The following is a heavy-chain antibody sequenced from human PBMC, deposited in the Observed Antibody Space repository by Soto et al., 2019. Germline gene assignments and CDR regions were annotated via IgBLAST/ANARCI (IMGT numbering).Heavy chain of an antibody. V-gene: IGHV4-59*08. CDR3: ARLGSSSWFGVYNWFDP. D-gene: IGHD6-13*01. CDR1: GGSISSYY. CDR2: IYYSGST. Sequence: QVQLQESGPGLVKPSETLSLTCTVSGGSISSYYWSWIRQPPGKGLEWIGYIYYSGSTNYNPSLKSRVTISVDTSKNQFSLKLSSVTAADTAVYYCARLGSSSWFGVYNWFDPWGQGTLVTVSS. J-gene: IGHJ5*02.